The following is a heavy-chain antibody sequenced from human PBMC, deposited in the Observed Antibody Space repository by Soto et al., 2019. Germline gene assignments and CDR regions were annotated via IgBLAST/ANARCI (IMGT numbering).Heavy chain of an antibody. Sequence: VQLVESGGGLIQPGGPWDPSVQPSGFTSSINHITGARRPQGGGPEWVSNIYPEGDTFYADSVKGRFTMSRDSSKNMVYLQMNNLRGEDTAVYYCARGVDTAKVGYWGQGTLVTVSS. D-gene: IGHD5-18*01. J-gene: IGHJ4*02. CDR1: GFTSSINH. CDR2: IYPEGDT. V-gene: IGHV3-53*01. CDR3: ARGVDTAKVGY.